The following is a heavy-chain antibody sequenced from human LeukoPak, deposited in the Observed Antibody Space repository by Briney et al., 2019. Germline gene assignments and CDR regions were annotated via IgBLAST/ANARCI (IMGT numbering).Heavy chain of an antibody. CDR2: ISYDGSNK. V-gene: IGHV3-30*18. Sequence: PGRSLRLSCAASGFTFSSYGMHWVRQAPGKGLEWVAVISYDGSNKYYADSVKGRFTISRDNSKNTLYLQMNSLRAEDTAVYYCAKARGLAARPDYFDYWGQGTLVTVSS. CDR3: AKARGLAARPDYFDY. J-gene: IGHJ4*02. D-gene: IGHD6-6*01. CDR1: GFTFSSYG.